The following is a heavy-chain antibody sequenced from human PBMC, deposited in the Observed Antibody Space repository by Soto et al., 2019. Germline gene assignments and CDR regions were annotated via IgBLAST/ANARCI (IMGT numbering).Heavy chain of an antibody. CDR3: AKDFPESQQWLVPGYFDY. CDR2: ISGSGGST. D-gene: IGHD6-19*01. V-gene: IGHV3-23*01. CDR1: GFTFSSYA. J-gene: IGHJ4*02. Sequence: GGSLRLSCAASGFTFSSYAMSWVRQAPGKGLEWVSAISGSGGSTYYADSVKGRFTISRDNSKNTLYLQMNSLRAEDTAVYYCAKDFPESQQWLVPGYFDYWGQGTLVTVSS.